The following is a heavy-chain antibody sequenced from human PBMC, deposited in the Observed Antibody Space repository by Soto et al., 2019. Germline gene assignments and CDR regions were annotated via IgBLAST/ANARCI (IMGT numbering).Heavy chain of an antibody. J-gene: IGHJ4*02. CDR2: ISGKNGNT. V-gene: IGHV1-18*04. Sequence: GASVKVSCKASGYSFSDFGITWVRQAPGQGLEWMGWISGKNGNTNYAQKVQGRVTLTADTSTSTAYMEMRALRSDDTAVYYCARDVCDYWGQGTLVTVSS. D-gene: IGHD3-16*01. CDR1: GYSFSDFG. CDR3: ARDVCDY.